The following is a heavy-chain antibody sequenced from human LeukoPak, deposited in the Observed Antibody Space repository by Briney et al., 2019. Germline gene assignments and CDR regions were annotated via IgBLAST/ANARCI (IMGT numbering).Heavy chain of an antibody. Sequence: GGSLRLSCAASGFTFSSYSMNWVRQAPGEGLEWVSSISSSSSNIYYADSVKGRFTISRDNAKNSLYLQMNSLRAEDTAVYYCARDLSYSSSCMDYWGQGTLVTVSS. V-gene: IGHV3-21*01. CDR2: ISSSSSNI. CDR3: ARDLSYSSSCMDY. J-gene: IGHJ4*02. CDR1: GFTFSSYS. D-gene: IGHD6-13*01.